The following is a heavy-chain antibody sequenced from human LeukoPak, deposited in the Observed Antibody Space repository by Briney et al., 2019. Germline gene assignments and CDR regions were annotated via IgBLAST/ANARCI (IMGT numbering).Heavy chain of an antibody. D-gene: IGHD6-13*01. Sequence: GGSLRLSCAASGFSFGSYAMSWVRQAPGKGLEWVSAISDSGGSSWYADSVRGRSTISRDNAKNSLYLQMNSLRAEDTAVYYCARSGYSSSWYGNYWGQGTLVTVSS. V-gene: IGHV3-23*01. J-gene: IGHJ4*02. CDR2: ISDSGGSS. CDR3: ARSGYSSSWYGNY. CDR1: GFSFGSYA.